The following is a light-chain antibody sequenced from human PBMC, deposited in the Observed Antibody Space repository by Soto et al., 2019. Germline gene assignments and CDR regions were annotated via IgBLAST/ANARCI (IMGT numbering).Light chain of an antibody. CDR1: QYITSSY. J-gene: IGKJ1*01. CDR2: GAS. Sequence: EIVLTQSPGTLSLSLGERATLSCRASQYITSSYLAWYQQKPGQPPRLLIYGASTRATGIPDRFSGSGSGTYFTLTISRLESEDFAVYFCQQFGRSTAFGQGTKVEIK. V-gene: IGKV3-20*01. CDR3: QQFGRSTA.